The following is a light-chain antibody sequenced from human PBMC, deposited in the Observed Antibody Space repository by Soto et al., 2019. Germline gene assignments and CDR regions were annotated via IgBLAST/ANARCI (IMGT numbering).Light chain of an antibody. CDR2: GAS. CDR3: QQYGSSPRT. CDR1: QSVSSSY. J-gene: IGKJ1*01. Sequence: PGERVTLSCRASQSVSSSYLAWYQQKPGQAPRLLIYGASSRATGIPDRFSGSGSGTDFTLTISRLEPEDFAVYYCQQYGSSPRTFGQGTKVDIK. V-gene: IGKV3-20*01.